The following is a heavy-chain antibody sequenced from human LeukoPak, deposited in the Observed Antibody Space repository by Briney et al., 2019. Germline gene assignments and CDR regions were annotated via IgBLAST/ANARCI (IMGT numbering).Heavy chain of an antibody. J-gene: IGHJ4*02. V-gene: IGHV3-7*01. CDR3: ARDGCGGDCYARGGADFDY. CDR1: GFTFSSYW. Sequence: GGSLRLSCAASGFTFSSYWMSWVRQAPGKGLEWVANIKQDGSEKYYVDSVKGRFTISRDNAKNSLYLQMNSLRAEDTAVYYCARDGCGGDCYARGGADFDYWGQGTLVTVSS. D-gene: IGHD2-21*01. CDR2: IKQDGSEK.